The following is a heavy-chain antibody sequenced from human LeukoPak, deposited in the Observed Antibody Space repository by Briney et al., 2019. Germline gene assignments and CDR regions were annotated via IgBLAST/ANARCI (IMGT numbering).Heavy chain of an antibody. CDR3: ARDQCLAYYYHGIDV. CDR2: ITNNGSTI. Sequence: GGSLRLSCAASGFTFSTHAMNWVRQAPGKGLEWVSYITNNGSTIYYADSVKGRSTISRDKAENSLYLQMNSLRAEDTAIYYCARDQCLAYYYHGIDVWGQGTTVTVCS. V-gene: IGHV3-48*03. CDR1: GFTFSTHA. D-gene: IGHD6-19*01. J-gene: IGHJ6*02.